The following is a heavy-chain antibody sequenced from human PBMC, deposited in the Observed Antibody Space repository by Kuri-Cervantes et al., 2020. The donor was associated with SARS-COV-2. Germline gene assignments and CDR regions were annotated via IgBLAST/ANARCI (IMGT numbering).Heavy chain of an antibody. J-gene: IGHJ4*02. CDR2: IWYDGSNK. CDR1: GFTFSSYG. D-gene: IGHD6-13*01. V-gene: IGHV3-33*01. CDR3: ARDYSSWYKGLFDY. Sequence: GESLKISCAASGFTFSSYGMHWVRQAPGKGLEWVAVIWYDGSNKYYADSVKGRFTISRDNSENTLYLQMNSLRAEDTAVYYCARDYSSWYKGLFDYWGQGTLVTVSS.